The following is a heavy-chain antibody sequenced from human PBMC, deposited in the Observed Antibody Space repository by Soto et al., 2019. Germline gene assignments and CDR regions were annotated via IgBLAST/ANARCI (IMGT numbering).Heavy chain of an antibody. CDR3: AITDQDCSGGSCPYYFDY. Sequence: EVQLVQSGAEVKKPGESLKISCKGSGYSLTSYWIGWVRQMPGKGLEWMGIIYPGDSDTRYSPSFQGQVTISADKSISTAYLQWSSLKASDTAMYYCAITDQDCSGGSCPYYFDYWGQGTLVTVSS. CDR1: GYSLTSYW. CDR2: IYPGDSDT. J-gene: IGHJ4*02. D-gene: IGHD2-15*01. V-gene: IGHV5-51*03.